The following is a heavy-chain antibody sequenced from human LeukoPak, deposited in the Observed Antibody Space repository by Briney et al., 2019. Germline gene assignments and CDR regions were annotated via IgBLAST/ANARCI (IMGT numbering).Heavy chain of an antibody. J-gene: IGHJ6*02. CDR3: ARAACASSWYEGGLDV. CDR1: GFIVSGKY. V-gene: IGHV3-66*01. CDR2: IYSGGGT. Sequence: PGGSLRLSCAVSGFIVSGKYMSWVRQAPGKGLEWVAVIYSGGGTYYAGSVEGRFTISRDNSKNTLYLQMNSVGTVERAVYYCARAACASSWYEGGLDVWGQGTTVTVSS. D-gene: IGHD6-13*01.